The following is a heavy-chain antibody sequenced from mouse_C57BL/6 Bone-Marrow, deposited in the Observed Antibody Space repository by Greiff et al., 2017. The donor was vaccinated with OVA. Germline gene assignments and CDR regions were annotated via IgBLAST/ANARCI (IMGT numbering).Heavy chain of an antibody. J-gene: IGHJ1*03. Sequence: EVKLVESGGGSVQPKGSLKLSCAASGFSFNTYAMNWVRQAPGQGLEWVARIRSKSNNYATYYADSVKDRFTISRDDSESMLYLQMNNLKTEDTAMYYCVRHRPYWYFDVWGTGTTVTVSS. CDR2: IRSKSNNYAT. CDR3: VRHRPYWYFDV. CDR1: GFSFNTYA. V-gene: IGHV10-1*01.